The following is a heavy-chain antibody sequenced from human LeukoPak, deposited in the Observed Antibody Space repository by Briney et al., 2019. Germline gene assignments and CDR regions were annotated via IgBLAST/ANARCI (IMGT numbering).Heavy chain of an antibody. V-gene: IGHV3-74*01. J-gene: IGHJ5*02. CDR2: INSDGRSP. CDR3: ATSTCGGDCYGNWLDP. Sequence: PGGSLRLSCAASGFTFSNYWVHWVRQAPGKGLVWVSRINSDGRSPFYADSVKGRFTISRDNAKNTLFLQVNGLRVEDTAVYYCATSTCGGDCYGNWLDPWGQGTLVTVSS. CDR1: GFTFSNYW. D-gene: IGHD2-21*02.